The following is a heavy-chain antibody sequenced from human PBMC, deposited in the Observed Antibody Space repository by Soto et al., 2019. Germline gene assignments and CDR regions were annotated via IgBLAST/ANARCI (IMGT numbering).Heavy chain of an antibody. V-gene: IGHV1-2*02. D-gene: IGHD2-8*02. Sequence: ASVKVSGKASGYSFTGYYIDWVRQVPGQGLEWMGWINPDSGATNYAQNFQGRVTLTSDTSISTASMDLTSLTSDDTAVYYCARGDYGTGGYPFPYFDYWGQGTLVTVSS. CDR2: INPDSGAT. J-gene: IGHJ4*02. CDR3: ARGDYGTGGYPFPYFDY. CDR1: GYSFTGYY.